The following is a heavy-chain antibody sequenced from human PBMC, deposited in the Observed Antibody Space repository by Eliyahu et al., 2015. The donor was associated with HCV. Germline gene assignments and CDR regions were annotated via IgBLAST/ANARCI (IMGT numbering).Heavy chain of an antibody. J-gene: IGHJ5*02. CDR3: ASAVAGTRYNWFDP. V-gene: IGHV1-2*02. CDR2: INPDRGGT. CDR1: GNTFTGYY. Sequence: QVQLVQSGAEVKKPGASVRVXXKASGNTFTGYYTXWXRQAPGQGLEWMGWINPDRGGTHYAQSFQGRVTMTRDTSINTAYMELRSLGSDDTAVYYCASAVAGTRYNWFDPWGQGTLVTVSS. D-gene: IGHD6-19*01.